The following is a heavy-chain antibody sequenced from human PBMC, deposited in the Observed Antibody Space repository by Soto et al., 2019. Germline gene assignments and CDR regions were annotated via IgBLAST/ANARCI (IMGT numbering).Heavy chain of an antibody. Sequence: QVQLQESGPGLVKPSETLSLTCTVSGGSISSYYWSWIRQPPGKGLEWIGYIYYSGSTNYNPSLRRRVTIAVDTSMNQSSLKMSAVTAADTVVYYCARDYTTVASNWFDPWGRGTLVTVSS. CDR2: IYYSGST. CDR1: GGSISSYY. V-gene: IGHV4-59*01. CDR3: ARDYTTVASNWFDP. D-gene: IGHD4-17*01. J-gene: IGHJ5*02.